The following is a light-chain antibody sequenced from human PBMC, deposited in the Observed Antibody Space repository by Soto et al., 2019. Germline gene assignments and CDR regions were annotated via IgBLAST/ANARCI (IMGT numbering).Light chain of an antibody. V-gene: IGLV2-14*01. J-gene: IGLJ1*01. Sequence: QSALTQPRSVSGSPGQSVTISCTGTSSDVGGYNYVSWYQQHPGKAPKLMIYEVTNRPSGVSNRFSGSKSGNTASLTISGLQAEDEADYYCSSYTSTTTYVFAAVTKVTVL. CDR1: SSDVGGYNY. CDR2: EVT. CDR3: SSYTSTTTYV.